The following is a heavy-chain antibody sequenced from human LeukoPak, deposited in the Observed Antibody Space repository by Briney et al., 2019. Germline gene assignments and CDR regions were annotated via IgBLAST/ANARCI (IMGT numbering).Heavy chain of an antibody. V-gene: IGHV3-64*01. D-gene: IGHD6-19*01. CDR3: ARGVLARGSSGWYFDY. Sequence: GGSLRLSCAGSRFTFSSYAMHWVRQAPGKGLEYVSAISSNGGSTYYANSVKGRFTISRDNSKNTLYLQMGSLRAEDMAVYYCARGVLARGSSGWYFDYWGQGTLVTVSS. CDR1: RFTFSSYA. CDR2: ISSNGGST. J-gene: IGHJ4*02.